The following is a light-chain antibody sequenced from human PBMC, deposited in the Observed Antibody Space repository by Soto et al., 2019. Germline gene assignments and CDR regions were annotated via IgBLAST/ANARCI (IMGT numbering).Light chain of an antibody. CDR2: DAS. J-gene: IGKJ4*01. CDR3: QQRSNWPALT. Sequence: EIVLTQSPATLSLSPGERATLSCRASQSVRSFLGWYQQKPGQAPRLLIYDASNRATGIPARFSGSGSGTDFTLTISSLEPEDFAVYYCQQRSNWPALTFGGGTKVEIK. CDR1: QSVRSF. V-gene: IGKV3-11*01.